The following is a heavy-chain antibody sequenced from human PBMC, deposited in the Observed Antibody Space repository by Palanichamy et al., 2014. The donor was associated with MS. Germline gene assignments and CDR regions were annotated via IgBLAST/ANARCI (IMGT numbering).Heavy chain of an antibody. CDR3: AGGRGPSTVVDS. Sequence: VQLVQSGAEVRKPGSSVRVSCKSSRGTFGSYSLNWVRQAPGQGLEWMGGIIPIFRTTNYAQKFQGRIALSADRGTSTAYMELSNLRSEDTAMYYCAGGRGPSTVVDSWGQGTLVTVSS. V-gene: IGHV1-69*06. J-gene: IGHJ4*02. CDR2: IIPIFRTT. CDR1: RGTFGSYS. D-gene: IGHD2-21*01.